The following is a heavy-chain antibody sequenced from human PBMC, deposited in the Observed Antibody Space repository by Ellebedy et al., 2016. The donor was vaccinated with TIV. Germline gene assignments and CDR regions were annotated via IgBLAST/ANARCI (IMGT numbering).Heavy chain of an antibody. CDR3: AREDIVVVRDALDV. D-gene: IGHD2-2*01. Sequence: GESLKISCAASGFTFSDYYMSCIRQAPGKGLEWVSYISGSGSNTDYAPSVKGRFSISRDNNNRSLYLQMNSLRAEDTAVDYCAREDIVVVRDALDVWGQGTTVTVSS. J-gene: IGHJ6*02. V-gene: IGHV3-11*06. CDR2: ISGSGSNT. CDR1: GFTFSDYY.